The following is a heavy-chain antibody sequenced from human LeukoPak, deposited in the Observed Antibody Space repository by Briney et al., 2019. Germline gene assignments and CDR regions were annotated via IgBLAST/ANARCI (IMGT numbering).Heavy chain of an antibody. CDR1: GYTFTSYD. J-gene: IGHJ4*02. D-gene: IGHD6-19*01. CDR2: MNPNSGNT. Sequence: ASVKVSCKASGYTFTSYDINWVRQATGQGLEWMGWMNPNSGNTGYAQKFQGRVTKTRNTSISTAYMELSSLRSEDTAVCYCARDLSGWYDRVFDYWGQGTLVTVSS. CDR3: ARDLSGWYDRVFDY. V-gene: IGHV1-8*01.